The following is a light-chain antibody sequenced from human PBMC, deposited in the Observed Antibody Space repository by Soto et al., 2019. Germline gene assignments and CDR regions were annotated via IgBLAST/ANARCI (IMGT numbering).Light chain of an antibody. Sequence: DIQMPQSPSSLSASVGDRVPITCRASQGISNYLAWYQQRPGKVPKLLISAASTLQSGVPSRFSGSGSGTDFTLSISSLQAEDVATYYCQTCTNLPAFGGVTKVEIK. CDR1: QGISNY. J-gene: IGKJ4*01. CDR3: QTCTNLPA. V-gene: IGKV1-27*01. CDR2: AAS.